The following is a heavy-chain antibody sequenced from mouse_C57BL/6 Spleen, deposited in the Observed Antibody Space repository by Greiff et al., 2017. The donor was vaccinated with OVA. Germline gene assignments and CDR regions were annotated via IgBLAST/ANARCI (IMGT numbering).Heavy chain of an antibody. V-gene: IGHV1-54*01. J-gene: IGHJ2*01. CDR2: INPGSGGT. D-gene: IGHD1-1*01. Sequence: QVQLQQSGAELVRPGTSVKVSCKASGYAFTNYLIEWVKQRPGQGLEWIGVINPGSGGTNYNEKFKGKATLTADKSSSTAYMQLSSLTSEDSAVYFCARLDYYGSISFDYWGQGTTLTVSS. CDR3: ARLDYYGSISFDY. CDR1: GYAFTNYL.